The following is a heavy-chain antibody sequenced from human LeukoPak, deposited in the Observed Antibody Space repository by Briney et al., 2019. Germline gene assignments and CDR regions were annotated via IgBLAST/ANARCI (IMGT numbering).Heavy chain of an antibody. CDR3: AKDPMAYYYYYMDV. V-gene: IGHV3-23*01. J-gene: IGHJ6*03. D-gene: IGHD3-10*01. CDR2: ISGSGGST. CDR1: GFTFSSYA. Sequence: PGRSLRLSCAASGFTFSSYAMSSARQPPGKWLEWVSSISGSGGSTYYADSVKGRFTISRDNSKNTLYLQMNSLRAEDTAVYYCAKDPMAYYYYYMDVWGKGTTVTVSS.